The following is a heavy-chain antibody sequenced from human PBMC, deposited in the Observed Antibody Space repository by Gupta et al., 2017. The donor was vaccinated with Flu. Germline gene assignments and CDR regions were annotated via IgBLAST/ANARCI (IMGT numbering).Heavy chain of an antibody. CDR2: IYGGGNA. J-gene: IGHJ6*02. CDR1: VFSVSGHS. D-gene: IGHD1-1*01. Sequence: VPVVASGGDLIQPGGSLRLSCSASVFSVSGHSMNWVRQRPGKGLEWVSVIYGGGNAYYADYVQGRFIISRDCSKNAVYVQMDNLRAEDTAMYYCARETKYVNSNYNFYGVNGWGQGTTVTVSS. V-gene: IGHV3-53*02. CDR3: ARETKYVNSNYNFYGVNG.